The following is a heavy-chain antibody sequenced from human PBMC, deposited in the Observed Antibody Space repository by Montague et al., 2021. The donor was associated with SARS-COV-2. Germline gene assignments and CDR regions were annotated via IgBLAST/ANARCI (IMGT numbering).Heavy chain of an antibody. V-gene: IGHV3-23*03. D-gene: IGHD1-26*01. CDR2: IYSGDSST. Sequence: SLRLSCAASGFTFSSYAMSWVRQAPGKGLEWVSVIYSGDSSTYYADSVKGRFTISRDNSENTLYLQMNSLRAEDTAVYYRAKRGATSPFDSWGQGTLVTVSS. CDR1: GFTFSSYA. J-gene: IGHJ4*02. CDR3: AKRGATSPFDS.